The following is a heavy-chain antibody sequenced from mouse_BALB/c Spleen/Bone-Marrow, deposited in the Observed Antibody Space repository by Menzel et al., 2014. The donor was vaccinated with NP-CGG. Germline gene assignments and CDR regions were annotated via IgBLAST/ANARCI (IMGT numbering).Heavy chain of an antibody. V-gene: IGHV5-12*02. D-gene: IGHD1-1*02. CDR3: ARGGLWSSFDY. CDR1: GFTFSDYY. J-gene: IGHJ2*01. CDR2: ISNGGGST. Sequence: DVKLVESGGGLVQPGVSLKLSCATSGFTFSDYYMYWVRQTPEKRLEWVAYISNGGGSTYYPDTVKGRFTISRDNAKNTLYLQMSRLKSEDTAMYYCARGGLWSSFDYWGQGTTLTVSS.